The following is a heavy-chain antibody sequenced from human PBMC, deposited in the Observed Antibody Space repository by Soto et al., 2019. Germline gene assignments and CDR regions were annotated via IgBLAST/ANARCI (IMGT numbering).Heavy chain of an antibody. V-gene: IGHV4-61*01. Sequence: SETLSLTCTASGCSVSSGSYYWSCIRQPPGKGLECIGNIYYSGSTNYNPSLKSRVTISVDTSKNQFSLKLSSVTAAGTAVYYCARARGSSSAWYYYYGMDVWGQGTTVTVS. CDR3: ARARGSSSAWYYYYGMDV. CDR1: GCSVSSGSYY. CDR2: IYYSGST. D-gene: IGHD6-6*01. J-gene: IGHJ6*02.